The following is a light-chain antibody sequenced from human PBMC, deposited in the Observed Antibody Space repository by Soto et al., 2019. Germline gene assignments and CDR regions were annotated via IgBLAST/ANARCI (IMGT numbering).Light chain of an antibody. CDR3: LLYMVSGVVV. V-gene: IGLV8-61*01. J-gene: IGLJ2*01. Sequence: QTVVTQEPSFSVSPGGTVTLTCGLTSGSVSPSHYPTWYQQTPGQAPRTLLYTTNTRSSGVPDRFSGSLLGNKAALTITGAQAEDESDYYCLLYMVSGVVVFGGGTKLTVL. CDR2: TTN. CDR1: SGSVSPSHY.